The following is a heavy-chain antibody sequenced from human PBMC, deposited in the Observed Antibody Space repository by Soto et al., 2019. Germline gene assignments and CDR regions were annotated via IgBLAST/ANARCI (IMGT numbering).Heavy chain of an antibody. D-gene: IGHD2-2*01. V-gene: IGHV1-18*01. Sequence: QGQLVQSGGEVKKPGASVKVSCKASGYTFSRYGINWVRQAPGQGLEWMGWISGYNGDTNYAQNFQGRVTMTIDTSTTTAYMERRGLTSDDAAIYDCEKNGRPAYYYYGLDVWGQGTKVTVSS. CDR3: EKNGRPAYYYYGLDV. J-gene: IGHJ6*02. CDR2: ISGYNGDT. CDR1: GYTFSRYG.